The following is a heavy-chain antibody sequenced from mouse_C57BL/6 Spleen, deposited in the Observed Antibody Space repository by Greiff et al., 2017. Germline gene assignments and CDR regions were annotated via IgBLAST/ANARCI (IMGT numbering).Heavy chain of an antibody. CDR3: ASQAYGSSYFYAMDY. V-gene: IGHV1-53*01. CDR1: GYTFTSYW. D-gene: IGHD1-1*01. CDR2: INPSNGGT. Sequence: QVQLKQPGTELVKPGASVKLSCKASGYTFTSYWMHWVKQRPGQGLEWIGNINPSNGGTNYNEKFKSKATLTVDKSSSTAYMQLSSLTSEDSAVYYCASQAYGSSYFYAMDYWGQGTSVTVSS. J-gene: IGHJ4*01.